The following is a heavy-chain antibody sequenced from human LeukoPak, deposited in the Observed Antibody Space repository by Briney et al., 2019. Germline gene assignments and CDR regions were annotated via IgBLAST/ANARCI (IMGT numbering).Heavy chain of an antibody. CDR2: IYTGGST. V-gene: IGHV3-53*01. CDR1: GFTVSGSY. D-gene: IGHD4-23*01. CDR3: ARADNYGGKGDY. Sequence: GGSLRLSCAASGFTVSGSYMSWVRQAPGKGLEWVSVIYTGGSTYYADSVKGRFTISRDNSKNTVYLQMNSLRAEDTAVYYCARADNYGGKGDYWGQGTLVTVSS. J-gene: IGHJ4*02.